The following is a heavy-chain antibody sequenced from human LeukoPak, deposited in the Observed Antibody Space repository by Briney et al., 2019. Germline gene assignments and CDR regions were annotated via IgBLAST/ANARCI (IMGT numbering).Heavy chain of an antibody. Sequence: SETLSLTCAVYGGSFSGYYWSWIRQPPGKGLEWIGEINDSGSTNYNPSLKSRVTISVDTSKNQFSLKMSSVTAADTAVYYCARDAAYYYGSGSYRNGIDYWGQGSLVTVSS. CDR3: ARDAAYYYGSGSYRNGIDY. V-gene: IGHV4-34*01. J-gene: IGHJ4*02. D-gene: IGHD3-10*01. CDR1: GGSFSGYY. CDR2: INDSGST.